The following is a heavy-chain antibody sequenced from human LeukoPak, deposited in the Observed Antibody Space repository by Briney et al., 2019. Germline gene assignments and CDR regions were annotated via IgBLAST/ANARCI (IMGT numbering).Heavy chain of an antibody. J-gene: IGHJ4*02. CDR2: INPNSGDT. V-gene: IGHV1-2*02. CDR3: ARVRYRLAETYIDY. D-gene: IGHD3-16*01. CDR1: GYIFTGYY. Sequence: ASVKVSCNASGYIFTGYYMHWVRQAPGQGLEWMGWINPNSGDTNYAQKFQGRVTMTRDTSISTAYMELSRLRSDDTAVYYCARVRYRLAETYIDYWGQGTPVTASS.